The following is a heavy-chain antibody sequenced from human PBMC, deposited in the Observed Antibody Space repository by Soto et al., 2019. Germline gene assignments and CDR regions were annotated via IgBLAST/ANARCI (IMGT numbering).Heavy chain of an antibody. Sequence: PSETLSRTCTVSGGSISSGDYYWSWIRQPPGKGLEWIGCIYYSGSTYYNPSLKSRVTISVDTSKNQFSLKLSSVTAADTAVYYCARGTRYYDILTGYSQGWYFDYWGQGTLVTVSS. V-gene: IGHV4-30-4*01. CDR1: GGSISSGDYY. D-gene: IGHD3-9*01. J-gene: IGHJ4*02. CDR3: ARGTRYYDILTGYSQGWYFDY. CDR2: IYYSGST.